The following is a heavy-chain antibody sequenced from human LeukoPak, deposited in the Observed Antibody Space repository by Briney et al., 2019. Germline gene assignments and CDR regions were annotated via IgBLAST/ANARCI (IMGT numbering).Heavy chain of an antibody. CDR2: ISGYSGKT. J-gene: IGHJ4*02. V-gene: IGHV1-18*04. D-gene: IGHD5-12*01. CDR3: ARDYGEGRVATIPLAY. Sequence: ASVKVSCKASGYTFTSYGITWVRQAPGQGLEWMAWISGYSGKTNYAQNLQGRVTMTTDTSTSTAYMELRSLRSDDTAVYYCARDYGEGRVATIPLAYWGQGTLVTVSS. CDR1: GYTFTSYG.